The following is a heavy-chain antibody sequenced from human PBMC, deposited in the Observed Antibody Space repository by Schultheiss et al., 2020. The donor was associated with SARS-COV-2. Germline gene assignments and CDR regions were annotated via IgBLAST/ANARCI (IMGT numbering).Heavy chain of an antibody. Sequence: SQTLSLTCTVSGGSVSSGSYYWSWIRQPPGKGLEWIGYIYYSGSTNYNPSLKSRVTMSLDTSKNQFSLKVNSVTAADTAVYYCARKPNYYDSSGYYFGAFDIWGQGTMVTVSS. J-gene: IGHJ3*02. V-gene: IGHV4-61*01. CDR2: IYYSGST. CDR1: GGSVSSGSYY. D-gene: IGHD3-22*01. CDR3: ARKPNYYDSSGYYFGAFDI.